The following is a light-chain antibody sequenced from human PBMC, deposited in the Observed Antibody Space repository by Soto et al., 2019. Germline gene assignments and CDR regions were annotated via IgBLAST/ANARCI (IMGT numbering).Light chain of an antibody. J-gene: IGLJ2*01. V-gene: IGLV1-44*01. CDR3: AAWDDSLNGHVV. Sequence: QPVLTQPPSASGTPGQRVTISCSGCSSNIGSNTVNWYQQLPGTAPKLLIYSNNQRPSGVPDRFSGSKSGTSASLAISGLQSEDEGDYYCAAWDDSLNGHVVFGGGTNLTVL. CDR1: SSNIGSNT. CDR2: SNN.